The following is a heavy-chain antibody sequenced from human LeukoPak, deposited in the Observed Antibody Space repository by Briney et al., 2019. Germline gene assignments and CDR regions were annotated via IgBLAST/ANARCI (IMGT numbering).Heavy chain of an antibody. V-gene: IGHV3-21*01. CDR2: ISSSSSYI. D-gene: IGHD2-2*01. CDR3: ARTPLPPLPAADY. J-gene: IGHJ4*02. Sequence: ETLSLTCTVSGGSISSSSYYWGWIRQAPGKGLEWVSSISSSSSYIYYADSVKGRFTISRDNAKNSLYLQMNSLRAEDTAVYYCARTPLPPLPAADYWGQGTLVTVSS. CDR1: GGSISSSS.